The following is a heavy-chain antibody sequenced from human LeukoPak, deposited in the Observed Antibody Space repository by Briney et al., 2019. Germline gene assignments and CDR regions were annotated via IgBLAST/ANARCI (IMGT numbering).Heavy chain of an antibody. CDR3: ARGGGLDV. V-gene: IGHV3-7*03. CDR2: INQDGSVK. D-gene: IGHD3-16*01. J-gene: IGHJ6*02. Sequence: GGSLRLSCAASGFTFSSYWMNWLRQAPGKGLEWVANINQDGSVKFYVDSVKGRFTISRDNAKNSLYLQMSNLRAEDTAVYFCARGGGLDVWGQGATVTVSS. CDR1: GFTFSSYW.